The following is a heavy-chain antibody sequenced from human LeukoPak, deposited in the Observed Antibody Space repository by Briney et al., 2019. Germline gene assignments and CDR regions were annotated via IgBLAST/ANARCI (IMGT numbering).Heavy chain of an antibody. Sequence: GESLKISCKGSGYSFTSYWIGWVRQMPGKGVEGMGIIYPGDSDTRYSPSFQGQVTISADKSIRTAYLQWSSLKASDTAMYYCARVYYYDSSGYWYFDYWGQGTLVTVSS. V-gene: IGHV5-51*01. D-gene: IGHD3-22*01. J-gene: IGHJ4*02. CDR2: IYPGDSDT. CDR1: GYSFTSYW. CDR3: ARVYYYDSSGYWYFDY.